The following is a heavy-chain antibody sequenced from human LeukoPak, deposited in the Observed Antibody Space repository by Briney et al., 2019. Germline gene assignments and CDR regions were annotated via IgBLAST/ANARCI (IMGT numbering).Heavy chain of an antibody. CDR1: GFTFSSYW. CDR2: IKQDGSEK. CDR3: ARGGGSYGSHFDY. J-gene: IGHJ4*02. Sequence: GGSLRLSCAASGFTFSSYWMSWVRQAPGKGLEWVANIKQDGSEKYYVDSVKGRFTISRDNAKNSPYLQMNSLRAEDTAVYYCARGGGSYGSHFDYWGQGTLVTVSS. D-gene: IGHD1-26*01. V-gene: IGHV3-7*01.